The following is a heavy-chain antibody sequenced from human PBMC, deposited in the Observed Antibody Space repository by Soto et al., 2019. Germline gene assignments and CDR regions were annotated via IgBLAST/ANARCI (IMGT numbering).Heavy chain of an antibody. J-gene: IGHJ6*02. D-gene: IGHD2-15*01. V-gene: IGHV3-15*07. CDR2: IKSKTDGGTT. CDR1: GFIFSKAW. CDR3: TRVSTLGSIVVVVALDGTDV. Sequence: PGGSLRLSCAASGFIFSKAWMNWVRQAPGKGLEWVGRIKSKTDGGTTDYAAPVKGRFTISRDDSKNTLYLQMNSLKTEDTAVYYCTRVSTLGSIVVVVALDGTDVWGQGTTVTVSS.